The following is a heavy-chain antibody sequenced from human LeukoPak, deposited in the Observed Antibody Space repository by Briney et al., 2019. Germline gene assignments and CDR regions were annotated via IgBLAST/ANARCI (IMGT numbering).Heavy chain of an antibody. J-gene: IGHJ4*02. CDR3: ASARWDY. Sequence: SGPTLVKPSETLSLTCTVSGDSISSYYWSWIRQSPGKGLEWIGYIYYSGSTNYNPSLKSRVSISVDTSKNQFSLKLSSVTAADTAIYYCASARWDYWGQGTMVTVSS. CDR1: GDSISSYY. CDR2: IYYSGST. V-gene: IGHV4-59*12.